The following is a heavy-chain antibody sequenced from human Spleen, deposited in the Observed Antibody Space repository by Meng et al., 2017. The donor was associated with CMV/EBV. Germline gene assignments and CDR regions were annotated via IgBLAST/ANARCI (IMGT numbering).Heavy chain of an antibody. CDR3: AREDGSGSKTFFDY. V-gene: IGHV4-31*02. CDR2: LCYRGST. Sequence: SCGSIGSGGYYWSWIRQHPGKGLEWIGYLCYRGSTYSNPSLKSRVTISVDTSKNQFSLKLSSVTAADTAVYYCAREDGSGSKTFFDYWGQGTLVTVSS. J-gene: IGHJ4*02. D-gene: IGHD3-10*01. CDR1: CGSIGSGGYY.